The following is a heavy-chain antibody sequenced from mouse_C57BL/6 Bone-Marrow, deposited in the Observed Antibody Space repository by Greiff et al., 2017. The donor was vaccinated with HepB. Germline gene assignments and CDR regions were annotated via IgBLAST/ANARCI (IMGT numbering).Heavy chain of an antibody. V-gene: IGHV1-59*01. CDR3: AIFITTVVATNFDY. CDR2: IDPSDSYT. Sequence: VQLQQPGAELVRPGTSVKLSCKASGYTFTSYWMHWVKQRPGQGLEWIGVIDPSDSYTNYNQKFKGKATLTVDTSSSTAYMQLSSLTSEDSAVYYCAIFITTVVATNFDYWGQGTTLTVSS. J-gene: IGHJ2*01. D-gene: IGHD1-1*01. CDR1: GYTFTSYW.